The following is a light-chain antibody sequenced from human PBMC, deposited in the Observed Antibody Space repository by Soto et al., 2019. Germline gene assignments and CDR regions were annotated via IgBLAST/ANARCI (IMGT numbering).Light chain of an antibody. CDR2: NVS. CDR1: SSDVGGYNS. J-gene: IGLJ1*01. Sequence: QSALTQPASVSGSPGQSITISCTGTSSDVGGYNSVSWYQQHPGKAPKPMIYNVSNRPSGVSNRFSGSKSGNTASLTISGLQAEDEADYYCSSYTSSSTYGFGTGTKVTVL. CDR3: SSYTSSSTYG. V-gene: IGLV2-14*01.